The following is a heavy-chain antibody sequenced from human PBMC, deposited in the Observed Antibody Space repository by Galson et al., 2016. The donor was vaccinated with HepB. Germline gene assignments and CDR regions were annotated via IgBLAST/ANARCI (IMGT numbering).Heavy chain of an antibody. Sequence: SVKVSCKASGYIFIGYYMHWVRQALGQGLEWMGWINPNSGGTNYAQKFQGRVTMTRDTSISTAYMELSRLRSDDTAVYYCALDYGDYGGDVFDIWGQGTMVTVSS. CDR1: GYIFIGYY. CDR3: ALDYGDYGGDVFDI. D-gene: IGHD4-17*01. V-gene: IGHV1-2*02. CDR2: INPNSGGT. J-gene: IGHJ3*02.